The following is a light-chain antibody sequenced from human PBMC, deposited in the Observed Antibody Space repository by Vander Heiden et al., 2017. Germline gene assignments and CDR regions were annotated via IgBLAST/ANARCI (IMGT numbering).Light chain of an antibody. CDR3: AAWDDSLSGRVV. CDR2: SNN. J-gene: IGLJ3*02. V-gene: IGLV1-47*02. Sequence: QSVLTQPPSASGTPGQRVPIPCSGSSSTLGSNYVSWYQQLPGTAPKLLIFSNNQRPSGVPDRFSGSKSGTSASPAISGLRSEDEADYYCAAWDDSLSGRVVFGGGTKLTVL. CDR1: SSTLGSNY.